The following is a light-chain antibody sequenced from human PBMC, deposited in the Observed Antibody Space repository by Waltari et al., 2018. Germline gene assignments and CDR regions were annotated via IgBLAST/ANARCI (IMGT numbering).Light chain of an antibody. CDR3: QQYYVMPPT. V-gene: IGKV4-1*01. CDR2: WAS. CDR1: QSVLFSSNNKNY. J-gene: IGKJ1*01. Sequence: DIVMTQSPDSLAVSLGERATINCQSSQSVLFSSNNKNYLAWYQQKPGQPPRLLIYWASIRESGVPDRFSGSGSETDFTLTIGSLQAEDVAVYYCQQYYVMPPTFGQGTKVEIK.